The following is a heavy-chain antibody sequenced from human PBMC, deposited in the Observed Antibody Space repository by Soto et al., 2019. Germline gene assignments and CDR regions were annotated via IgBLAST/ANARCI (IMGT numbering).Heavy chain of an antibody. D-gene: IGHD2-2*01. CDR3: AKGGIVVVPGDAFDI. CDR2: ISGSGGST. J-gene: IGHJ3*02. Sequence: GGSLRLSCAASGFTFSNAWMSWVRQAPGKGLEWVSAISGSGGSTYYADSVKGRFTISRDNSKNTLYLQMNSLRAEDAAVYYCAKGGIVVVPGDAFDIWGQGTMVTVSS. CDR1: GFTFSNAW. V-gene: IGHV3-23*01.